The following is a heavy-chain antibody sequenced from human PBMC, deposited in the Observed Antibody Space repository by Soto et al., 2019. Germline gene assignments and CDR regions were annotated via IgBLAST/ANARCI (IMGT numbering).Heavy chain of an antibody. CDR2: ISAYNGNT. J-gene: IGHJ5*02. D-gene: IGHD3-3*01. CDR3: ARDRWDDFWSGYYLERWFDP. CDR1: GYTFTSYG. V-gene: IGHV1-18*01. Sequence: QVQLVQSGAEVKKPGASVKVSCKASGYTFTSYGIIWVRQAPGQGLEWMGWISAYNGNTNYAQKLQGRVTMTTDTSTSTAYMELRSLRSDDTAVYYCARDRWDDFWSGYYLERWFDPWGQGTLVTVSS.